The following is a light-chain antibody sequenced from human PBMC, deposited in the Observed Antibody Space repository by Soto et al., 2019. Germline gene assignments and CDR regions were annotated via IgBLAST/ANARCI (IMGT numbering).Light chain of an antibody. V-gene: IGKV3-20*01. CDR1: QSFSSSY. J-gene: IGKJ1*01. Sequence: EIVLTQSPATLSLSPGERATLSRRASQSFSSSYLAWYQQKPGQAPRLLIYATSSRATGIPDRFSGSGSQTDFTLTISRLEPEDFAVYYCQQYGTSPRTFGQGTKVDIK. CDR3: QQYGTSPRT. CDR2: ATS.